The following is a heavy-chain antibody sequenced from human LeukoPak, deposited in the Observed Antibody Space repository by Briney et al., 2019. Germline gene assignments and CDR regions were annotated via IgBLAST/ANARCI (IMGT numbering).Heavy chain of an antibody. V-gene: IGHV3-23*01. CDR2: ISGRDEST. CDR3: AKVTGTTNY. CDR1: GLTFSNHA. Sequence: GGSLRLSCAVSGLTFSNHALSWVRQAPGKGLEWVSAISGRDESTYYADSVKGRFTISRDNSKSTLYLQRSSLRAEDTAVYHCAKVTGTTNYWGQGTLVTVSS. J-gene: IGHJ4*02. D-gene: IGHD1-1*01.